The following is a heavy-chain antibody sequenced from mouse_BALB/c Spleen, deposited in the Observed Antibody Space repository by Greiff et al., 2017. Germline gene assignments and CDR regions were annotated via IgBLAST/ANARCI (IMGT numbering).Heavy chain of an antibody. V-gene: IGHV5-12-1*01. CDR2: ISSGGGST. CDR3: AGHRSYFAV. Sequence: EVQRVESGGGLVKPGGSLKLSCAASGFAFSSYDMSWVRQTPEKRLEWVAYISSGGGSTYYPDTVKGRFTISRDNAKNTLYLQMSSLKSEDTAMYYCAGHRSYFAVWGAGTTVTVSS. CDR1: GFAFSSYD. J-gene: IGHJ1*01.